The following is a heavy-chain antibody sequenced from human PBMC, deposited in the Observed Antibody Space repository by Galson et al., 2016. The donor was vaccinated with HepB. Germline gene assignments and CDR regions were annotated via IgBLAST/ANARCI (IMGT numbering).Heavy chain of an antibody. J-gene: IGHJ4*02. V-gene: IGHV1-69-2*01. D-gene: IGHD3-22*01. CDR1: GYTFSDSY. CDR2: VDSADGET. CDR3: ARGGYYDSSGSLRY. Sequence: VKVSCQVSGYTFSDSYTHWVQQAPGKGLAWMGLVDSADGETIYAEKFQGRVSITADTSKDTAYMELGSLRSEDPAVYFCARGGYYDSSGSLRYWGREPWSPSPQ.